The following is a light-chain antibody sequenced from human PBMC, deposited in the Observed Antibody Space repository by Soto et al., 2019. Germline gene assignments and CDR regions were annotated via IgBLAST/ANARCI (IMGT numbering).Light chain of an antibody. CDR2: DVS. CDR3: CSYAGSYSWV. V-gene: IGLV2-11*01. CDR1: SIDVGAYNY. Sequence: QSALTQPRSVSGSPGQSVTISCTGTSIDVGAYNYVSWYQHHPGKAPKVMIYDVSERPSGVPDRFSGSKSDNKASLTISGLQAEDEADYHCCSYAGSYSWVFGGGTKLTVL. J-gene: IGLJ3*02.